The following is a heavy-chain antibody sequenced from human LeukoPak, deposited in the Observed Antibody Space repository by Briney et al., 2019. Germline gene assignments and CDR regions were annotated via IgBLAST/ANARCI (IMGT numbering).Heavy chain of an antibody. Sequence: GGSLRLSCAASGFTFSSYWMHWVRQAPGKGLVGVSCINSDASSTSYADSVKGRFTISRDNAKNTLYLQMNSLRAEDTAVYYCARVLSDYYGSGSPDYWGQGTLVTVSA. CDR1: GFTFSSYW. CDR2: INSDASST. CDR3: ARVLSDYYGSGSPDY. D-gene: IGHD3-10*01. J-gene: IGHJ4*02. V-gene: IGHV3-74*01.